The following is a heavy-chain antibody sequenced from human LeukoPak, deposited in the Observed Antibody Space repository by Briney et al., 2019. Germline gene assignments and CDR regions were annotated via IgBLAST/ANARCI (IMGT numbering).Heavy chain of an antibody. CDR1: GFTFSSYG. Sequence: GGTLRLSCAASGFTFSSYGMSWVRQAPGKGLEWVSAISGSGGSTYYADSVKGRFTISRDNSKNTLYLQMNSLRAEDTAVYYCAKGPLSVLRYFDWFGYYFDYWGQGTLVTVSS. CDR3: AKGPLSVLRYFDWFGYYFDY. V-gene: IGHV3-23*01. CDR2: ISGSGGST. J-gene: IGHJ4*02. D-gene: IGHD3-9*01.